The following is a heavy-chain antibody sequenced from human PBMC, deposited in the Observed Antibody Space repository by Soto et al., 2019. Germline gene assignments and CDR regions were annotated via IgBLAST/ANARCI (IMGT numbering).Heavy chain of an antibody. V-gene: IGHV4-34*12. J-gene: IGHJ5*02. CDR3: ARSGGKAAKYNWYDP. D-gene: IGHD3-10*01. CDR2: IIHGVST. Sequence: SETLTLTCAVYGGSFSGFSWTYIRQSPGKGLEWIGEIIHGVSTRYNPSLQSRVTIPVDTSKNQFSLRLSSVTAADTAVYYCARSGGKAAKYNWYDPWGQGTLVTVSS. CDR1: GGSFSGFS.